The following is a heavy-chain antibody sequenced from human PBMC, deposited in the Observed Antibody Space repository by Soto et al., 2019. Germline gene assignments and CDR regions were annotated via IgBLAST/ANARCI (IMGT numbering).Heavy chain of an antibody. CDR2: AYYSSKWYN. V-gene: IGHV6-1*01. J-gene: IGHJ3*02. Sequence: QVQLQQSGPGLVKPSKTLSLTCGISGDSVYNSGVAWYWIRHSPSRVLEWLGRAYYSSKWYNDSAISVKSRMAVNVDTSQNQFSLQLNALTPEDTAVYFCARGKNSAFYIWGQGTMVTVSS. CDR3: ARGKNSAFYI. CDR1: GDSVYNSGVA.